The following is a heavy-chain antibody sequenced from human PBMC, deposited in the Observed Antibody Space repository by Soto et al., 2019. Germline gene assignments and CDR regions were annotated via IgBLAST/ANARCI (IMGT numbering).Heavy chain of an antibody. Sequence: GGSLRLSCAASGFTFSSYSMNWVRQAPGKGLEWVSTIIDSGGSTYYADSVNGRFTISRDNSRNTLYLQMNSLRVEYSAVYYCAKRGRYFFDYWGQGTLVTVFS. D-gene: IGHD1-1*01. V-gene: IGHV3-23*01. CDR1: GFTFSSYS. J-gene: IGHJ4*02. CDR3: AKRGRYFFDY. CDR2: IIDSGGST.